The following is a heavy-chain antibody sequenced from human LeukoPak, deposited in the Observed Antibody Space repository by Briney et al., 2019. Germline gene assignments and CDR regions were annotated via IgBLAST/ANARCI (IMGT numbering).Heavy chain of an antibody. CDR1: GYSISSGYY. Sequence: SETLSLTCAVSGYSISSGYYWGWIRQPPGKGLEWIGSIYHSGSTYYNPSLKSRVTISVDTSKNQFSLKLSSVTAADTAVYYCARPRYYYDSSGSEYAFDIWGQGTMVTASS. D-gene: IGHD3-22*01. CDR3: ARPRYYYDSSGSEYAFDI. CDR2: IYHSGST. V-gene: IGHV4-38-2*01. J-gene: IGHJ3*02.